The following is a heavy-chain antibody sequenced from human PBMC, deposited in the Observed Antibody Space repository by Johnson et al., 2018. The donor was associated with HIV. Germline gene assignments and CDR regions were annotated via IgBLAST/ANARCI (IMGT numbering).Heavy chain of an antibody. J-gene: IGHJ3*02. CDR3: ARDLYYGSGSSVAFDI. CDR1: GFTFDDYG. V-gene: IGHV3-20*04. Sequence: VLLVESGGGVVRPGGSLRLSCAASGFTFDDYGMSWVRQAPGKGLEWVSGINWNGGSTGYADSVKGRFTISRDNAKNSLYLQMNSRRAEDTALYYCARDLYYGSGSSVAFDIWGQGTMVTVSS. D-gene: IGHD3-10*01. CDR2: INWNGGST.